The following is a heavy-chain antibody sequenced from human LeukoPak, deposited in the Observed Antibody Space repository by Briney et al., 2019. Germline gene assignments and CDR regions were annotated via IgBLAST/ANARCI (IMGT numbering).Heavy chain of an antibody. V-gene: IGHV4-59*12. CDR3: ARDSYYYDSSGYYRLDY. J-gene: IGHJ4*02. CDR1: GGSISSYY. CDR2: IYDSGST. Sequence: SETLSLTCTVSGGSISSYYWSWIRQPPGKGLEWIGYIYDSGSTNYNPSLKSRVTTSLDTSKNQFSLKLSSVTAADTAVYYCARDSYYYDSSGYYRLDYWGQGTLVTVSS. D-gene: IGHD3-22*01.